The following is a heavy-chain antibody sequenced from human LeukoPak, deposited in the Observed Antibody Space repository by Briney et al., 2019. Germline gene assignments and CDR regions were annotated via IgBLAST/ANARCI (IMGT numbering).Heavy chain of an antibody. D-gene: IGHD3-16*01. J-gene: IGHJ6*03. CDR1: GFTVSSNY. V-gene: IGHV3-53*01. CDR2: IYSGGST. CDR3: ARVGDEVNPYYYYYMDV. Sequence: GGSLRLSCAASGFTVSSNYMSWVRQAPGKGLEWVSVIYSGGSTYYADSVKGRFTISRDNSKNTLYLQMNSLRAEDAAVYYCARVGDEVNPYYYYYMDVWGKGTTVTVSS.